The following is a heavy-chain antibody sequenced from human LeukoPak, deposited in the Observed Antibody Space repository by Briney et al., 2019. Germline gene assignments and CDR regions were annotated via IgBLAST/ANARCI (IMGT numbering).Heavy chain of an antibody. D-gene: IGHD1-7*01. CDR3: ARIVGLELLLMDV. J-gene: IGHJ6*04. V-gene: IGHV4-59*01. CDR1: GGSISNYY. Sequence: SETLSLTCTVSGGSISNYYWNWIRQPPGKGLEWIGYIYYSGTTNYNPSLKSRVSMSVDTSKNQFSLKLSSVTAADTAVYYCARIVGLELLLMDVWGKGTTVTVSS. CDR2: IYYSGTT.